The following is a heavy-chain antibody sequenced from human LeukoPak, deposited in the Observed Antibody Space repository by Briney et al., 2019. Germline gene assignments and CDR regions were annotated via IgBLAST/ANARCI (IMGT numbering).Heavy chain of an antibody. CDR1: GGSISSSSYY. CDR3: ARALNPLPGTYYYDY. D-gene: IGHD2-15*01. CDR2: IYISGST. Sequence: PSETLSLTCTVSGGSISSSSYYWGWIRQPPGKGLEWIGSIYISGSTNYNSSLQSRVTMSVDTSKNQFSLKLTSVTAADTAVYYCARALNPLPGTYYYDYWGQGTLVTVSS. J-gene: IGHJ4*01. V-gene: IGHV4-39*07.